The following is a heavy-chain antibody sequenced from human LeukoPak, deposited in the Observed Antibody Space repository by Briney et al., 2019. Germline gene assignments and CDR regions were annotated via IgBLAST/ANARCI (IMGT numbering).Heavy chain of an antibody. CDR2: INPNSGGT. Sequence: ASVKVSCKASGYTFTGYYMHWVRQAPGQGLEWMGWINPNSGGTNYAQKFQGRVTMTRDTSISTAYMELSRLRSDDTAVYYCARERYDILTGYTAGFDYWGQGTLVTVSS. D-gene: IGHD3-9*01. V-gene: IGHV1-2*02. CDR3: ARERYDILTGYTAGFDY. J-gene: IGHJ4*02. CDR1: GYTFTGYY.